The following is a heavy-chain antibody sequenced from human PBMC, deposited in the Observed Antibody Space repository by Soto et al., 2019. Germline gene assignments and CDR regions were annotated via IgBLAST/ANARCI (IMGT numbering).Heavy chain of an antibody. CDR1: GFTFIDYY. CDR3: ATISPADYYYGMDV. V-gene: IGHV3-11*06. Sequence: GGSLRLSCAASGFTFIDYYMSWIRQAPGKGLEWVSYISSSSSYTNYADSVKSRFTISRDNAKNSLYLQMNSLRAEDTAVYYCATISPADYYYGMDVWGQGTTVTVSS. J-gene: IGHJ6*02. D-gene: IGHD3-3*02. CDR2: ISSSSSYT.